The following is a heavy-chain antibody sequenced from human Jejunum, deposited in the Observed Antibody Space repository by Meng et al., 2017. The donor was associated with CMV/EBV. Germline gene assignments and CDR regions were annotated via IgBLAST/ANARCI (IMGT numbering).Heavy chain of an antibody. CDR1: Y. Sequence: YVHWVRQAPGQGLEWMGIINPSGGSTSYAQKLQGRVTMTRDTSASTVYMELSSLRSEDTAVYFCARGRPPNSYDILTGFHYLFDYWGQGTLVTVSS. J-gene: IGHJ4*02. D-gene: IGHD3-9*01. CDR2: INPSGGST. CDR3: ARGRPPNSYDILTGFHYLFDY. V-gene: IGHV1-46*01.